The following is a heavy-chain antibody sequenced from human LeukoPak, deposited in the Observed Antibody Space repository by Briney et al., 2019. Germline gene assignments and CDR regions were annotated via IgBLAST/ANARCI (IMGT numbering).Heavy chain of an antibody. CDR1: GASISSGGYF. V-gene: IGHV4-31*03. Sequence: SETLSLTCTVSGASISSGGYFWTWIRQHPGKGLEYIGYIYYGGSTNYKPSLESRVTISVDTSKNQFSLKLSSVTAADTAVYYCARSGRDGFTILDYWRQGTLVTVSS. CDR3: ARSGRDGFTILDY. CDR2: IYYGGST. J-gene: IGHJ4*02. D-gene: IGHD5-24*01.